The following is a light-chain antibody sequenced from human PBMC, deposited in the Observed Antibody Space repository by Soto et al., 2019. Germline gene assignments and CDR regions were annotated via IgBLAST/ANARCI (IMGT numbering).Light chain of an antibody. J-gene: IGKJ1*01. V-gene: IGKV1-5*03. CDR1: ESISVW. CDR3: QQYSSYRT. Sequence: DIQMTQSPSTLSASVGDRVTITCRASESISVWLAWYQQKPRKAPKLLIYKASNLDSGVPSRFSGSGSGTEFTLTISSLQADDFATYYCQQYSSYRTFGQGTKVEIK. CDR2: KAS.